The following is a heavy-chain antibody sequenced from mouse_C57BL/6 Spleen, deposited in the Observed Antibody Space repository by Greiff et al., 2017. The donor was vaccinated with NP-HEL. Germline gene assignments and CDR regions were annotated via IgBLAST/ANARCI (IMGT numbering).Heavy chain of an antibody. D-gene: IGHD4-1*01. V-gene: IGHV1-42*01. CDR2: INPSTGGT. Sequence: EVQLQQSGPELVKPGASVKISCKASGYSFTGYYMNWVKQSPEKSLEWIGEINPSTGGTTYNQKFKAKATLTVDKSSSTAYMQLKSLTSEDSAVYYCARSGTAGFAYWGQGTLVTVSA. CDR3: ARSGTAGFAY. CDR1: GYSFTGYY. J-gene: IGHJ3*01.